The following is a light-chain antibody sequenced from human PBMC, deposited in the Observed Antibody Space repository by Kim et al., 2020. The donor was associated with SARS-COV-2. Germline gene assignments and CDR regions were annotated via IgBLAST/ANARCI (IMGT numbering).Light chain of an antibody. CDR2: YDT. CDR1: DIGIKT. CDR3: QVWDSRSDHWV. J-gene: IGLJ3*02. Sequence: SYELTQPPSVSVAPGKTARITCEGSDIGIKTVHWYQQRPGQAPLLVIYYDTDRPSNIPERFSGSNSGNMATLTITRVEGGDAADYYCQVWDSRSDHWVFGGGTQLTVL. V-gene: IGLV3-21*04.